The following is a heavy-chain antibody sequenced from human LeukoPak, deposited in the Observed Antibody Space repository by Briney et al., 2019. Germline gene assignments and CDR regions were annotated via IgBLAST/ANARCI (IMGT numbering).Heavy chain of an antibody. CDR1: GFTFSTYA. D-gene: IGHD5-12*01. CDR3: ARDVNSAYDQFDY. Sequence: PGGSLRLSCAASGFTFSTYAMNWVRQAPGKGLEWVSYISGGGSTMYYADSVKGRFTISRDNAKNSLYLQMNRLRAEDTAVYYCARDVNSAYDQFDYWGQGTLVTVSS. V-gene: IGHV3-48*03. J-gene: IGHJ4*02. CDR2: ISGGGSTM.